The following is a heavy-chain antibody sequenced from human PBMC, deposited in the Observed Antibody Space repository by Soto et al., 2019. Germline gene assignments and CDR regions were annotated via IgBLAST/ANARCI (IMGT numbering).Heavy chain of an antibody. Sequence: QVQLVESGGGVVQPGRSLRLSCAASGFTFSGYGMHWVRQAPGKGLEWVAVTRHDGSNTYYADSVRGRFTISRDNSNKMLYLQTNSLRAEDTAVYYCARDGVGTTTYFGYFDYWGQGTLVTVSS. J-gene: IGHJ4*02. D-gene: IGHD1-26*01. CDR2: TRHDGSNT. CDR3: ARDGVGTTTYFGYFDY. CDR1: GFTFSGYG. V-gene: IGHV3-33*01.